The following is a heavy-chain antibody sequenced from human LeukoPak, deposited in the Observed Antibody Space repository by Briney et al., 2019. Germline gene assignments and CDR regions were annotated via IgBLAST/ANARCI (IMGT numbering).Heavy chain of an antibody. Sequence: GGSLTLSCAASGFTFSSYAMSWLRQAPGKGLEWVSAICDSGGSTYYADPVTGRFTISRDNSKNTLYLQMNSLRAEDTAVYYCAKRGGYGSGSYPYYFDYWGQGTLVTVSS. V-gene: IGHV3-23*01. CDR3: AKRGGYGSGSYPYYFDY. CDR2: ICDSGGST. J-gene: IGHJ4*02. CDR1: GFTFSSYA. D-gene: IGHD3-10*01.